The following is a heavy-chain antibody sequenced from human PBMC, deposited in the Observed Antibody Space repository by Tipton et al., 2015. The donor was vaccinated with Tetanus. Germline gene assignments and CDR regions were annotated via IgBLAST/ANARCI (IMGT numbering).Heavy chain of an antibody. Sequence: LRLSCAVSGASISSIYSWSWIRQPPGKGLEWIGYVFRSGSADYNPSLKSRVNISLDRSENQISLMLTSVTAADTAVYYCARVACSSTSCSSHYFDYWGPGSLVTVSS. CDR3: ARVACSSTSCSSHYFDY. CDR2: VFRSGSA. D-gene: IGHD2-2*01. J-gene: IGHJ4*02. V-gene: IGHV4-30-2*01. CDR1: GASISSIYS.